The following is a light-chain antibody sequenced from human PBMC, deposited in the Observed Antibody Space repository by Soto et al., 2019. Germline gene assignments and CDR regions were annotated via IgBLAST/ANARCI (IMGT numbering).Light chain of an antibody. CDR2: RAS. V-gene: IGKV3-15*01. CDR3: QQYQNLWT. J-gene: IGKJ1*01. Sequence: IQMTQSPATLSVSPGERATLSCRASQTIYSNVAWYQQRPGQAPRLLIYRASARATGIPARFSGSGSGTEFTLTIGSLQSEDSAVYYCQQYQNLWTFGQGTKGGYQ. CDR1: QTIYSN.